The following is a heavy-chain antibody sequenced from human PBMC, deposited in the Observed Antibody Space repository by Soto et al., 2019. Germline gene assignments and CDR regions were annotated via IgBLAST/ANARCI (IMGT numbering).Heavy chain of an antibody. CDR1: GYTFTSYG. Sequence: ASVKVSCKASGYTFTSYGISWVRQAPGQGLEWMGWISAYNGNTNYAQKLQGRVTMTTDTSTSTAYMELRSLRSDDTAVYYCARDTGGDFWSGYYYYYYMDVWGKGTTVTVSS. J-gene: IGHJ6*03. D-gene: IGHD3-3*01. CDR3: ARDTGGDFWSGYYYYYYMDV. V-gene: IGHV1-18*01. CDR2: ISAYNGNT.